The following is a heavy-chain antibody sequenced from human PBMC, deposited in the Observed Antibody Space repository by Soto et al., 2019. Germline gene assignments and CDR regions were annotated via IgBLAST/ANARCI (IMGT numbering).Heavy chain of an antibody. Sequence: PSETLSLTCTVSGGSISSYKWSWIRQSPGKGLEWTAYMYSSGSSDYNPSLKGRVTISMDTSKNQYSLKLNSATAADTAVYYCAREWSAFDYWGQGILVTVSS. CDR2: MYSSGSS. J-gene: IGHJ4*02. CDR1: GGSISSYK. CDR3: AREWSAFDY. V-gene: IGHV4-59*01. D-gene: IGHD2-15*01.